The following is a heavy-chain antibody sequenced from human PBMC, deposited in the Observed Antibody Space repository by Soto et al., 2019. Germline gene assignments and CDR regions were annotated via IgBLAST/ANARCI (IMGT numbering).Heavy chain of an antibody. V-gene: IGHV3-30-3*01. J-gene: IGHJ4*02. D-gene: IGHD3-10*01. CDR3: AREGVFTEPSNFDY. Sequence: QVQLVESGGGVVQPGRSLRLSCAASGFTFSSYAMHWVRQASGKGLEWVAVISYDGSNKYYADSVKGRFTISRDNSKNTLYLQMNSLRAEDTAVYYCAREGVFTEPSNFDYWGQGTLVTVSS. CDR2: ISYDGSNK. CDR1: GFTFSSYA.